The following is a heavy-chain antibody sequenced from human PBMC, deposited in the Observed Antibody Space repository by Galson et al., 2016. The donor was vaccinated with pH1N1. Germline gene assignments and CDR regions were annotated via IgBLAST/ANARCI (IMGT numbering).Heavy chain of an antibody. CDR2: IIPIFGTT. V-gene: IGHV1-69*06. Sequence: SVKVSCKASGGTSNSYAISWVRQAPGHGLEWMGRIIPIFGTTNYTQKYQDRVKFTADKSTDTAYMELSSLRSEDTAWFYCARQRIILALANSYFDSWGQGTLVTVSS. CDR3: ARQRIILALANSYFDS. D-gene: IGHD2/OR15-2a*01. CDR1: GGTSNSYA. J-gene: IGHJ4*02.